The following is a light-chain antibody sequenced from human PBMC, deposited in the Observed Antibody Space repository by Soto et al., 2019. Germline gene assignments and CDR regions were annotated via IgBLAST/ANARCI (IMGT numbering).Light chain of an antibody. CDR3: QQFKDSPRT. CDR1: QDIGTA. Sequence: AIQLPQSPSFLSASVGDRVTIACRASQDIGTALAWYHQKPGRAPELLIYSASTLHSGVPSRFAGGGSGTDFTLTISSLQPEDLAEYVCQQFKDSPRTFGGGTKVQF. CDR2: SAS. J-gene: IGKJ4*01. V-gene: IGKV1D-13*01.